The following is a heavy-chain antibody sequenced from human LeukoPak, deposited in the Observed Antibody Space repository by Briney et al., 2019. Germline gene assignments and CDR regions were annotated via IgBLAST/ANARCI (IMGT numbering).Heavy chain of an antibody. CDR2: ISAYNGNT. CDR1: GYTFTSYG. Sequence: GASVKVSCKASGYTFTSYGISWVRQAPGQGLEWMGWISAYNGNTNYAQKLQGRVTMTTDTSTSTAYMELRSLRSDDTVVYYCARDYYDSSGYMHFDYWGQGTLVTVSS. D-gene: IGHD3-22*01. V-gene: IGHV1-18*01. J-gene: IGHJ4*02. CDR3: ARDYYDSSGYMHFDY.